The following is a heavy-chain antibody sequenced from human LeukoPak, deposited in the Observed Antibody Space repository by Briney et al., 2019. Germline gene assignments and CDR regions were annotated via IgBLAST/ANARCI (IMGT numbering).Heavy chain of an antibody. CDR3: ARDYPYSYYMNV. J-gene: IGHJ6*03. D-gene: IGHD4-11*01. Sequence: GGSLRLSCAASGFTFSSYEMNWVRQAPGKGLEWVSYISSSGSTIYYADSVKGRFTISRDNAKNSLYLQMNSLRAEDTAVYYCARDYPYSYYMNVWGNGTTVTVSS. CDR2: ISSSGSTI. V-gene: IGHV3-48*03. CDR1: GFTFSSYE.